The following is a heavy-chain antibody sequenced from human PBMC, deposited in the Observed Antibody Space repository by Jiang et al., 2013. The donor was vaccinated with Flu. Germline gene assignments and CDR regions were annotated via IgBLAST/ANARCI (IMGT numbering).Heavy chain of an antibody. CDR1: GGSISSSSYY. V-gene: IGHV4-39*01. J-gene: IGHJ4*02. Sequence: LLKPSETLSLTCTVSGGSISSSSYYWGWIRQPPGKGLEWIGSIYYSGSTYYNPSLKSRVTISVDTSKNQFSLKLSSVTAADTAVYYCAKGRGSYSSYYFDYWGQGTLVTVSS. D-gene: IGHD1-26*01. CDR3: AKGRGSYSSYYFDY. CDR2: IYYSGST.